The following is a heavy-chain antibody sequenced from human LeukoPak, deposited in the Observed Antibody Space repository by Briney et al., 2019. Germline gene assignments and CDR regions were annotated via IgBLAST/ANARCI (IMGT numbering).Heavy chain of an antibody. CDR2: IYYSGST. D-gene: IGHD2-2*01. V-gene: IGHV4-59*08. CDR3: ARLMTSCSSTSCYDY. Sequence: PSGTLSLTCTVPGGSISSYYWSWVRQPPGKGLGWVGYIYYSGSTNYNPSLKSRATISVDTSKNQFPLKLSSVTAADTAVYYCARLMTSCSSTSCYDYWGPGTLVTVSS. CDR1: GGSISSYY. J-gene: IGHJ4*02.